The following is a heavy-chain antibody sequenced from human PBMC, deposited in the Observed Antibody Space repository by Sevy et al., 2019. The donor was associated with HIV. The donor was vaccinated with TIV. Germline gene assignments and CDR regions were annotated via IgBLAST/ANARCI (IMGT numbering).Heavy chain of an antibody. D-gene: IGHD6-19*01. V-gene: IGHV3-48*02. Sequence: GGSLRLSCAASGFTFSSYSMNWVRQAPGKGLEWVSYISSSSSTIYYADSVKGRVTISRDNGKNSMYLQMNSLRDEDTAVYYCARAEAWWLDFDAFDIWGQGTMVTVSS. J-gene: IGHJ3*02. CDR2: ISSSSSTI. CDR1: GFTFSSYS. CDR3: ARAEAWWLDFDAFDI.